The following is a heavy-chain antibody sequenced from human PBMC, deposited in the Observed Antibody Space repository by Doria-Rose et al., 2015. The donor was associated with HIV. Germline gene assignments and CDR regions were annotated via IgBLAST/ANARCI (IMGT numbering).Heavy chain of an antibody. CDR2: IKQDGSEK. CDR1: GFTFSTYW. J-gene: IGHJ6*02. V-gene: IGHV3-7*01. CDR3: ARDNVGLDYPGASPYYAGASPYYYYGLDV. Sequence: VQLVESGGGLVQPGGSLRLSCAASGFTFSTYWLSWVRQAPGKGLEWVANIKQDGSEKFYVDSVKGRFTISRDNAKNSLYLQMNSLRADDTAVYYCARDNVGLDYPGASPYYAGASPYYYYGLDVWGQGTTVTVSS. D-gene: IGHD3-10*01.